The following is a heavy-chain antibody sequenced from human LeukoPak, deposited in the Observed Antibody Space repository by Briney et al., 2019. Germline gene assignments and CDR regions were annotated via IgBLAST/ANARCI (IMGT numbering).Heavy chain of an antibody. CDR2: ISSSGSTI. V-gene: IGHV3-48*04. D-gene: IGHD3-10*02. Sequence: GGSLRLSCAASGFTFSNYWMTWVRQAPGKGLEWVSYISSSGSTIYYADSVKGRFTISRDNAKNSLYLQMNSLRAEDTAVYYCAELGITMIGGVWGKGTTVTISS. CDR1: GFTFSNYW. CDR3: AELGITMIGGV. J-gene: IGHJ6*04.